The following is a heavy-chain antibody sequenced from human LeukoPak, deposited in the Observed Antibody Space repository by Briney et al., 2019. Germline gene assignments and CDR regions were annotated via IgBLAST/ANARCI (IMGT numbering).Heavy chain of an antibody. CDR2: INPSGGDT. CDR3: ARVEEDFWSGYYWFDP. D-gene: IGHD3-3*01. CDR1: GYTFTSYF. V-gene: IGHV1-2*02. Sequence: ASVKVSCKASGYTFTSYFMHWVRQAPGQGREWMGRINPSGGDTNYAQKFQGRVTMTRDTSISTAYMELSRLRSDDTAVYYCARVEEDFWSGYYWFDPWGQGTLVTVSS. J-gene: IGHJ5*02.